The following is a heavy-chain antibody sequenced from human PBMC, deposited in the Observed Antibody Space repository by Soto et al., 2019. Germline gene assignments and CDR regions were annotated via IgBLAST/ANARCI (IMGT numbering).Heavy chain of an antibody. CDR2: IHDSGST. Sequence: SETLSLTCTVSGGSITNHFWTWIRQPPGEGLEWIGNIHDSGSTNFNPSLKSRVTISVDTSKNQFSLTLASVITADTAVYYCATGFSPFNYWGRGTQVTVSS. CDR3: ATGFSPFNY. V-gene: IGHV4-59*11. CDR1: GGSITNHF. J-gene: IGHJ4*02.